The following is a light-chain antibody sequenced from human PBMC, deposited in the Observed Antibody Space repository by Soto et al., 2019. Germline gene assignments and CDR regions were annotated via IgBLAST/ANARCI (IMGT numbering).Light chain of an antibody. Sequence: DIVMTQSPDSLAVSLGERATINCKSSQSVLYSSNNKNYLAWYQQKPGQPPKLLIYWASTRESGVPDRFSGSASGTDFTLTITSQQAEDLAVYYCPQCYSTPLTFGGGTKVEIQ. CDR2: WAS. CDR1: QSVLYSSNNKNY. V-gene: IGKV4-1*01. CDR3: PQCYSTPLT. J-gene: IGKJ4*01.